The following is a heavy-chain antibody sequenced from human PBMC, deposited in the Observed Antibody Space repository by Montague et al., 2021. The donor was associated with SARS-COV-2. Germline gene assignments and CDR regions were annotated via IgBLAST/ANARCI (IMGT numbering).Heavy chain of an antibody. D-gene: IGHD4-11*01. CDR3: AVNSNYYYYYGMDV. V-gene: IGHV4-38-2*02. CDR1: GYSISSGYY. Sequence: SETLYLTCTVSGYSISSGYYWSWIRQPPGKGLEWIGSIYHSGSTYYNPSLKSRVTISVDTSKNQFSLKPSSATAADTAVYYCAVNSNYYYYYGMDVWGQGTTVTVS. J-gene: IGHJ6*02. CDR2: IYHSGST.